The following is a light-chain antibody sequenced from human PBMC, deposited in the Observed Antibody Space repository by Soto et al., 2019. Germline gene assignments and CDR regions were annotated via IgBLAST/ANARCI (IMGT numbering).Light chain of an antibody. CDR2: EVI. CDR3: SSNVVGTNLKI. J-gene: IGLJ2*01. V-gene: IGLV2-8*01. Sequence: QSVLTQPPSASGSPGQSVTISCTGTYSDVGGSNYVSWYQQHPGKAPKLVIYEVIQRPSGVPDRFSGSRSGSTASLTVSRLQAEDEADYYCSSNVVGTNLKIFGGGTKLTVL. CDR1: YSDVGGSNY.